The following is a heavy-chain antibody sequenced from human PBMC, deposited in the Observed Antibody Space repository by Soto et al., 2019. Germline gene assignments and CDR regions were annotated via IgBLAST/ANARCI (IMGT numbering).Heavy chain of an antibody. Sequence: CGSLRLSCAASGFTFSSYLMSWVCQAPGKGLEWVANIKQDGSEKYYVDSVKGRFTISRDNAKNSLYLQMNSLRAEDTAVYYCAREAHDYDLCSGPTDAFDIRGQGTMVTLS. J-gene: IGHJ3*02. V-gene: IGHV3-7*01. CDR3: AREAHDYDLCSGPTDAFDI. CDR1: GFTFSSYL. D-gene: IGHD3-3*01. CDR2: IKQDGSEK.